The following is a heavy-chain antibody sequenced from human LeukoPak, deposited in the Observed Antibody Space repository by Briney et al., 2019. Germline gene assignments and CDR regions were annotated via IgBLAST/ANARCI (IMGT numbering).Heavy chain of an antibody. V-gene: IGHV4-61*10. Sequence: PSETLSLTCTVSGGSFTSGSYYWSWIRQPAGKGLEWIGRLYSSGSTNYNPSLKSRVTISVDTSRNQFSLKLSSVTAADTAVYYCARVRNSGYDSLFLRDAFDIWGQGTMVTVSS. CDR1: GGSFTSGSYY. J-gene: IGHJ3*02. CDR3: ARVRNSGYDSLFLRDAFDI. D-gene: IGHD5-12*01. CDR2: LYSSGST.